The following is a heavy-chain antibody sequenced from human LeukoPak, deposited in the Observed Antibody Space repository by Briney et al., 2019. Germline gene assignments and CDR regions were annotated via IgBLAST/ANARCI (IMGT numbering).Heavy chain of an antibody. CDR2: ISWNSGSI. CDR3: AKEKYSSSWYEAYFQH. J-gene: IGHJ1*01. V-gene: IGHV3-9*01. D-gene: IGHD6-13*01. Sequence: GGSLRLSCAASGFTFDDYAMHWVRQAPGKGLEWVSGISWNSGSIGYADSVKGRFTISRDNAKNSLYLQMNSLRAEDTALYYCAKEKYSSSWYEAYFQHWGRGTLVTVSS. CDR1: GFTFDDYA.